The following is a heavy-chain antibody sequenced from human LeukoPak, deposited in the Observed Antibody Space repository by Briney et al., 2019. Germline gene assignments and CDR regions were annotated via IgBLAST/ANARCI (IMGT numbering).Heavy chain of an antibody. J-gene: IGHJ4*02. CDR1: GFTFSSYS. Sequence: PGGSLRLSCAASGFTFSSYSMNWVRQAPGKGLEWVSSISSSSSYIYCADSVKGRFTISRDNAKNSLYLQMNSLRAEDTAVYYCARDPRILSYYYDSSGYSIDYWGQGTLVTVSS. D-gene: IGHD3-22*01. CDR2: ISSSSSYI. CDR3: ARDPRILSYYYDSSGYSIDY. V-gene: IGHV3-21*01.